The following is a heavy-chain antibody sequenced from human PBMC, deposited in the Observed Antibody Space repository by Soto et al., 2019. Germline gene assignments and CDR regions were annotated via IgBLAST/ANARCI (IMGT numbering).Heavy chain of an antibody. J-gene: IGHJ4*02. D-gene: IGHD3-16*01. CDR2: LYHTGIT. CDR3: ARDRGEYTYAHDY. CDR1: GGSISSENW. Sequence: LQESGPGLVEPSETLSLTCAVSGGSISSENWWIWVRQAPGEELEWIGALYHTGITNYIPTLASRVSISFDESKNQFSLTLTAVTAADTAGYYCARDRGEYTYAHDYGGQGLLVSVSS. V-gene: IGHV4-4*02.